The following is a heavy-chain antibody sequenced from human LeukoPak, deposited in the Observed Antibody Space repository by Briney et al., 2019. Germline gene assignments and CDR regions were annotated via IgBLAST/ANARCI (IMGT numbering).Heavy chain of an antibody. CDR3: TTEYQYYYDSSGYYEDAFDI. CDR1: GFTVSNAW. V-gene: IGHV3-15*01. CDR2: IKSKTDGGTT. Sequence: GGSLRLSCAASGFTVSNAWMSWVRQAPGKGLEWVGRIKSKTDGGTTDYAAPVKGRFTISRDDSKNTLYLQMNSLKTEDTAVYYCTTEYQYYYDSSGYYEDAFDIWGQGTMVTVSS. D-gene: IGHD3-22*01. J-gene: IGHJ3*02.